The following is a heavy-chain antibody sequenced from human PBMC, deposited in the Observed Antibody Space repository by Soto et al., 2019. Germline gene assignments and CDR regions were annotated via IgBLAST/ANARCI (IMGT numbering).Heavy chain of an antibody. Sequence: PGGSLRLSCAASGFTFSSYAMHWVRQTPGKGLDWVAVISYDRNNKYYADSVKGRFTISRDNSKNTLYLQMNSLRAEDTAVYYCARGPSSLTRFDYWGQGTLVTVSS. D-gene: IGHD2-2*01. CDR2: ISYDRNNK. CDR3: ARGPSSLTRFDY. CDR1: GFTFSSYA. V-gene: IGHV3-30-3*01. J-gene: IGHJ4*02.